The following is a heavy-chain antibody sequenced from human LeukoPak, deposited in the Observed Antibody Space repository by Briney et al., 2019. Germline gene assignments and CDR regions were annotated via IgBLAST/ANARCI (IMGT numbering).Heavy chain of an antibody. D-gene: IGHD3-10*01. CDR2: ISTNGAST. CDR3: AKRDNYGYFDY. J-gene: IGHJ4*02. V-gene: IGHV3-23*01. CDR1: GFSFSNYA. Sequence: GGSLRLFCAGSGFSFSNYAMSWVRQAPGKGLEWVSTISTNGASTFYADSVKGRFTISRDNSKNTLWLQTNSLRAEDTAVYYCAKRDNYGYFDYWGQGTLVTVSS.